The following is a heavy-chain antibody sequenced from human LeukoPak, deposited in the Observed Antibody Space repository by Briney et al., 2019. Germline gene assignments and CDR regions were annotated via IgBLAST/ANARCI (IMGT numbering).Heavy chain of an antibody. CDR1: GGSISSSSRS. V-gene: IGHV4-39*01. CDR2: IHYSGRT. Sequence: SETLSLTCTVSGGSISSSSRSWGWIRQSPGKGLEWIGTIHYSGRTYYNPSLKSRVTIFVDTSKNQFSLKLSSVTAADSAVYYCARHWRCGGDCYQFDYWGQGTLVTVSS. J-gene: IGHJ4*02. CDR3: ARHWRCGGDCYQFDY. D-gene: IGHD2-21*02.